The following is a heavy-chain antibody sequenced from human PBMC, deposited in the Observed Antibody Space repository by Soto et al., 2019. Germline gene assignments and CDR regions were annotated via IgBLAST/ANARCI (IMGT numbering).Heavy chain of an antibody. V-gene: IGHV3-23*01. J-gene: IGHJ4*02. CDR1: GFIFNAYA. CDR3: ARVASDYINSADH. Sequence: VQLLESGGGLVQPGGSLRLSCAASGFIFNAYAMTWVRQALGKGLEWVSAIGGSGGNTYYAASVKGRFTISRDNSKDTVDLEMNRLRVDDTAVYFCARVASDYINSADHWGQGILVTVSS. CDR2: IGGSGGNT. D-gene: IGHD4-4*01.